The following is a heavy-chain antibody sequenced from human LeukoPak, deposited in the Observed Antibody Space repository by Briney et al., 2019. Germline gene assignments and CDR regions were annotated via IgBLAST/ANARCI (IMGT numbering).Heavy chain of an antibody. J-gene: IGHJ2*01. CDR1: GFNFSGSD. CDR3: TRLTTSVTGWYFDL. V-gene: IGHV3-73*01. Sequence: PGGSLKLSCAASGFNFSGSDIHWVRQAPGKGLEWVGRIRSRPHSFATASAASVKGRFTISRDDSKNTAYLQMSSLKTEDTAVYHCTRLTTSVTGWYFDLWGRGTLVTVSS. D-gene: IGHD4-17*01. CDR2: IRSRPHSFAT.